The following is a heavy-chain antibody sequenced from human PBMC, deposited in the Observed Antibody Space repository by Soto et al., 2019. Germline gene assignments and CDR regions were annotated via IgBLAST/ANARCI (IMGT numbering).Heavy chain of an antibody. CDR1: GFTFSSYW. CDR3: ARVAYCSGGSCQPNWYFDL. Sequence: GGSLRLSCAASGFTFSSYWMSWVRQAPGKGLEWVANIKQDGSEKYYVDSVKGRFTISRDNAKNSLYLQMNSLRAEDTAVYYCARVAYCSGGSCQPNWYFDLWGRGTLVTVS. J-gene: IGHJ2*01. D-gene: IGHD2-15*01. V-gene: IGHV3-7*01. CDR2: IKQDGSEK.